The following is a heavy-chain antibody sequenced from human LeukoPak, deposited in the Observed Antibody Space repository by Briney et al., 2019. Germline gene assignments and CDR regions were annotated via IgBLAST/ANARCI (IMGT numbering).Heavy chain of an antibody. V-gene: IGHV3-30-3*01. Sequence: GGSLRLSCAASGFTFSNYDIHWVRQAPGKGLEWVAIISYDGSNKYYADSVKGRFTISRDNSKNTLYLQMNSLRAEDTAVYYCARDFTGFDYWGQGTLVTVSS. CDR2: ISYDGSNK. D-gene: IGHD3-16*01. CDR1: GFTFSNYD. CDR3: ARDFTGFDY. J-gene: IGHJ4*02.